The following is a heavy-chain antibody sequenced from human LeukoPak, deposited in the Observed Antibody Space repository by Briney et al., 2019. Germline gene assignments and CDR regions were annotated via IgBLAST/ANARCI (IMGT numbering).Heavy chain of an antibody. CDR1: GDSVSSNSAA. CDR3: ARDYPDGGGGRYFDWLPVF. CDR2: TYYRSKWYN. J-gene: IGHJ4*02. V-gene: IGHV6-1*01. Sequence: SQTLSLTCAISGDSVSSNSAAWNWIRQSPSRGLEWLGRTYYRSKWYNDYAVSVKSRITINPDTSKNQFSLQLNSVTPEDTAVYYCARDYPDGGGGRYFDWLPVFWGQGTLVTVSS. D-gene: IGHD3-9*01.